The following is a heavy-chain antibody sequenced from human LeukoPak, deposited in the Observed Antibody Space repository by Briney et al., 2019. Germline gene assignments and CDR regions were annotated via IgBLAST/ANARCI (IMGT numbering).Heavy chain of an antibody. D-gene: IGHD2-2*02. J-gene: IGHJ3*02. V-gene: IGHV3-23*01. CDR3: ARRLYCSGTNCYTGPDAFDI. Sequence: GGSLRLSCAASGFTFSSYAMSWVRQAPGKGLEWVSAISGSGGSTYYADSVKGRFTISRDNSKNALYLQMNGLRAEDTAMYYCARRLYCSGTNCYTGPDAFDIWGQGTMVTVSS. CDR2: ISGSGGST. CDR1: GFTFSSYA.